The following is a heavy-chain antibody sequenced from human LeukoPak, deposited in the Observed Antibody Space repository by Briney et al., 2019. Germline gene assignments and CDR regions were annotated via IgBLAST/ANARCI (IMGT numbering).Heavy chain of an antibody. V-gene: IGHV3-48*04. CDR2: IAHDSTTI. D-gene: IGHD5-24*01. J-gene: IGHJ4*02. Sequence: GGSLRLSCAASGFTFRIYGMNWVRQAPGKGPEWVSYIAHDSTTIYYADSVRGRFTMSRDNARNSLFLQMNSLRPEDTAMYYCARATRNGYDYGGPGTLVTVS. CDR3: ARATRNGYDY. CDR1: GFTFRIYG.